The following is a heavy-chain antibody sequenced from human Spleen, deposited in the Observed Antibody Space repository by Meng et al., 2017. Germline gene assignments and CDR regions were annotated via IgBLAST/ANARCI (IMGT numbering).Heavy chain of an antibody. CDR2: IYYTGST. CDR3: ARASYGTDFDY. D-gene: IGHD3-10*01. CDR1: GGSITTYY. J-gene: IGHJ4*01. Sequence: SETLSLTCTVSGGSITTYYWSWIRQRPGKGLEWIGYIYYTGSTNYNPSLKSRDTISVDTSKNHFSLKLSSVIAAATAVYYCARASYGTDFDYWGQGTGVTGSS. V-gene: IGHV4-59*01.